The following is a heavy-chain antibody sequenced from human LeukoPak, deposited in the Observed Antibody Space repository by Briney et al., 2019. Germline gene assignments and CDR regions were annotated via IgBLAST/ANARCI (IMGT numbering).Heavy chain of an antibody. CDR3: ARVPYDFWSGYYVAFDY. J-gene: IGHJ4*02. D-gene: IGHD3-3*01. V-gene: IGHV4-4*07. CDR2: IYTSGST. CDR1: GGSISSYY. Sequence: SETLPLTCTVSGGSISSYYWSWIRQPAGKGLEWIGRIYTSGSTNYNPSLKSRVTMSVDTSMNQFSLKLSSVTAADTAVYYCARVPYDFWSGYYVAFDYWGQGTLVTVSS.